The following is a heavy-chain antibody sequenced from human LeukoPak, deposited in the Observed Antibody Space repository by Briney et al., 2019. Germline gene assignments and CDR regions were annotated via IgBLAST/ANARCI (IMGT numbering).Heavy chain of an antibody. D-gene: IGHD6-19*01. CDR2: INHSGYT. Sequence: PSETLPLTCAVSGVAFINYYWSWVRQSPRQGLEWIGEINHSGYTNYNPSLKSQVTMSKDTSKHQFSLLLTSVTADDEGVYYCTSAVAGHPDWGQGTLVTVSS. V-gene: IGHV4-34*01. CDR1: GVAFINYY. CDR3: TSAVAGHPD. J-gene: IGHJ4*02.